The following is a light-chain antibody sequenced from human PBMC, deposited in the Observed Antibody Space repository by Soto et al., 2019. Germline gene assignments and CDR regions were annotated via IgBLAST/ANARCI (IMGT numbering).Light chain of an antibody. CDR1: QSLSSW. Sequence: DFQMTQFPSTLSASVGDRVTITCRASQSLSSWLAWYQQKPGKAPKLLIYEASSLESGVPSRFSGSGSGTEFTLTISSLQPDDFATYYCQHYNSYYGAFGQGTKVEIK. CDR3: QHYNSYYGA. CDR2: EAS. J-gene: IGKJ1*01. V-gene: IGKV1-5*03.